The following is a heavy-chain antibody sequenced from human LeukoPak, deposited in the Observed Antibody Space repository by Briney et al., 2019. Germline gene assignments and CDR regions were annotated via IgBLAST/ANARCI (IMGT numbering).Heavy chain of an antibody. CDR3: ARDFWSGYYTED. D-gene: IGHD3-3*01. CDR2: ISGSSSGSTSIT. Sequence: GGSLRLSCEFSGIIFSTYAMNWVRQAPGKGLEWISYISGSSSGSTSITQYADSVKGRFTISRDNAKNSLHLQMDSLSAEDTAVYYCARDFWSGYYTEDWGQGALVIVSS. J-gene: IGHJ4*02. V-gene: IGHV3-48*04. CDR1: GIIFSTYA.